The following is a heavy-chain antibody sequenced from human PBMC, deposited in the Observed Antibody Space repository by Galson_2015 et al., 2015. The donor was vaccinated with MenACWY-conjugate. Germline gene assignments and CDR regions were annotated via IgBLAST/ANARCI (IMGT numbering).Heavy chain of an antibody. D-gene: IGHD2-2*01. Sequence: SLRLSCAASGFIFSSYAMSWVRQVPGKGLEWVSAMSGSGGSRNYADSVKGRFTISRDNSKNTLYLQMNSLRAEDTAVYYCAKTYCSRTNCREPNWYFELWGRGTLVTVSS. CDR3: AKTYCSRTNCREPNWYFEL. J-gene: IGHJ2*01. V-gene: IGHV3-23*01. CDR1: GFIFSSYA. CDR2: MSGSGGSR.